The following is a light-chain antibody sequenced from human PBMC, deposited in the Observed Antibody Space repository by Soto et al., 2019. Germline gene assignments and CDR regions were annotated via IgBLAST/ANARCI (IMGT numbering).Light chain of an antibody. CDR2: AAS. CDR3: LQHSTVPLT. CDR1: QGSRND. V-gene: IGKV1-17*01. J-gene: IGKJ1*01. Sequence: DIQMTQFPSSLSASVGDRVTITCRARQGSRNDLAWYQQKPGKAPKRLIYAASSLQSGVPSRFTGSGSGTEVTLAMSSLPPEDFATFDCLQHSTVPLTFGQGTKVEIK.